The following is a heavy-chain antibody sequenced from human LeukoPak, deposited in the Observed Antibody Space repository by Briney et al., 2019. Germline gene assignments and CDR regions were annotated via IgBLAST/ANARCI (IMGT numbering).Heavy chain of an antibody. J-gene: IGHJ4*02. V-gene: IGHV4-39*01. CDR3: ARGCSSTSCYSGIDY. CDR1: GGSISSGSSY. CDR2: IYYSGST. D-gene: IGHD2-2*01. Sequence: SETLSLTCSVSGGSISSGSSYWGWIRQPPGKGLEWIGGIYYSGSTYYNPSLNSRVTISVDTSKNQFSLKLSSVTAADTAVYYCARGCSSTSCYSGIDYWGQGTLVTVSS.